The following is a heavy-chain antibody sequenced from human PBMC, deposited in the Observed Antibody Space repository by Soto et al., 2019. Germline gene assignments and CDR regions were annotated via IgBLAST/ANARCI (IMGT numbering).Heavy chain of an antibody. Sequence: GGSLRLSCAASGFTVSSNYMSWVRQAPGKGLEWVSVIYSGGSTYYADSVKGRFTISRDNSKNTLYLQMNSLRAEDTAVYYCARVSEISGWELLDYWGQGTLVTVSS. D-gene: IGHD1-26*01. CDR1: GFTVSSNY. CDR3: ARVSEISGWELLDY. CDR2: IYSGGST. J-gene: IGHJ4*02. V-gene: IGHV3-53*01.